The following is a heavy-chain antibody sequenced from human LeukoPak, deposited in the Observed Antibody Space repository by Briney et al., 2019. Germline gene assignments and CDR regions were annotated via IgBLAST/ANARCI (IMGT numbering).Heavy chain of an antibody. CDR3: AKDMALDY. D-gene: IGHD5-12*01. CDR2: ISWNSGSI. J-gene: IGHJ4*02. CDR1: GFTFDDYA. V-gene: IGHV3-9*01. Sequence: GGSLRLSCAASGFTFDDYAMHWVRQAPGKGLEWVSGISWNSGSIGYADSVKGRFTISRDNAKNSLYLQMNSLRAEDTALYYCAKDMALDYWGQGTLVTVSS.